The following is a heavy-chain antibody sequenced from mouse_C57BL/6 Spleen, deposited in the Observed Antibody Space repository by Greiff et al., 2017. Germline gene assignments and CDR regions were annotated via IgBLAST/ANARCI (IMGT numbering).Heavy chain of an antibody. D-gene: IGHD1-1*01. CDR1: GYTFTDYE. CDR3: TRGGYYGSYWYFDV. CDR2: IDPETGGT. J-gene: IGHJ1*03. V-gene: IGHV1-15*01. Sequence: VQLQQSGAELVRPGASVTLSCKASGYTFTDYEMHWVKQTPVHGLEWIGAIDPETGGTAYNQKFKGKAILTAAKSSSTAYMARRSLTSEDSAVDYCTRGGYYGSYWYFDVWGTGTTVTVAS.